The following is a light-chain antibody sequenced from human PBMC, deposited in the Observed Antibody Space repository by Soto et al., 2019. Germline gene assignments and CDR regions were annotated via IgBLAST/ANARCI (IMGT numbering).Light chain of an antibody. CDR1: QSISNW. CDR2: HAS. V-gene: IGKV1-5*01. CDR3: KQYDNYPLT. J-gene: IGKJ4*01. Sequence: DIQLTQSPSTLPASVGDRVTITCRASQSISNWLAWYHQKPGTAPKLLIYHASTLESGVPSRFSGSGSGTEFTLTIRNLQPDDFATYYCKQYDNYPLTFGGGTKVDIK.